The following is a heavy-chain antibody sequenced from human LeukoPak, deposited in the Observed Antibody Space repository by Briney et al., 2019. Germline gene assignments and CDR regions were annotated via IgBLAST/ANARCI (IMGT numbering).Heavy chain of an antibody. V-gene: IGHV5-51*01. CDR3: ARRIVGATYGMDV. CDR1: GYSFTSYW. CDR2: IYPGDSDT. J-gene: IGHJ6*02. D-gene: IGHD1-26*01. Sequence: GESLKISCKGSGYSFTSYWIGCVRQMPGKGLEWMGIIYPGDSDTRYSPSFQGQVTISADKSISTAYLQWSSLKASDTAMYYCARRIVGATYGMDVWGQGTTVTVSS.